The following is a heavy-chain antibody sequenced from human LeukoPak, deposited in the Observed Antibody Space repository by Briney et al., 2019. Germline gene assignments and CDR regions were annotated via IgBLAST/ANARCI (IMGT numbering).Heavy chain of an antibody. V-gene: IGHV3-21*01. D-gene: IGHD5-12*01. CDR1: GFTFSSYG. Sequence: GGSLRLSCAASGFTFSSYGMNWVRQAPGKGLEWVSSISSSSSYIYYADSVKGRFTISRDNAKNSLYLQMNSLRADDTAVYYCARDPRWLRALDYWGQGTLVTVSS. CDR3: ARDPRWLRALDY. CDR2: ISSSSSYI. J-gene: IGHJ4*02.